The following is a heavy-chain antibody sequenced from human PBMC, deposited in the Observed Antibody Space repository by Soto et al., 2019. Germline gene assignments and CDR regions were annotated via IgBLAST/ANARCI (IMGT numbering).Heavy chain of an antibody. CDR1: GYTFTGYY. Sequence: ASVKVSCKASGYTFTGYYMHWVRQAPGQGLEWMGWINPNSGGTNYAQKFQGRVTMTRDTSISTANMELSRLRSDDTAVYYCARDLIAVAGTYYYYGMDVWGQGTTVTVSS. CDR3: ARDLIAVAGTYYYYGMDV. D-gene: IGHD6-19*01. V-gene: IGHV1-2*02. J-gene: IGHJ6*02. CDR2: INPNSGGT.